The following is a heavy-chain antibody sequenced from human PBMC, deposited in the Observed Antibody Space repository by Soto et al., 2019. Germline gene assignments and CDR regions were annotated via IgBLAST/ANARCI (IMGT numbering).Heavy chain of an antibody. V-gene: IGHV3-23*01. CDR2: ISGSGGST. CDR1: GFTFGSYA. Sequence: WGSLRLSCAASGFTFGSYAISCVRQAPLKGLEWVSAISGSGGSTYYADSVKGRFTISRDNSKNTLYLQMNSLRAEDTAVYYCAKSDSSGYYFDYWGQGTLVTVSS. D-gene: IGHD3-22*01. J-gene: IGHJ4*02. CDR3: AKSDSSGYYFDY.